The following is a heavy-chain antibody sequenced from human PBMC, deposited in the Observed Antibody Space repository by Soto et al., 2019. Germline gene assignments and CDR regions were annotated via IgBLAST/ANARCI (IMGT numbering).Heavy chain of an antibody. D-gene: IGHD3-22*01. Sequence: ASVKVSCKASGYTFTSYYMHWVRQAPGQGLEWMGIINPSGGSTSYAQKFQGRVTMTRDTSTSTGYMELSSLRSEDTAVYYCARENYYDSSGRFDAFDIWGQGTMVTVSS. J-gene: IGHJ3*02. CDR3: ARENYYDSSGRFDAFDI. CDR2: INPSGGST. CDR1: GYTFTSYY. V-gene: IGHV1-46*01.